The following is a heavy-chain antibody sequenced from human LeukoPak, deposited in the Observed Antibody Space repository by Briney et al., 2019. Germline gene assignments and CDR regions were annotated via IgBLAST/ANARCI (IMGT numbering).Heavy chain of an antibody. CDR2: VHNMGGT. CDR1: DGPIISGGHY. D-gene: IGHD3-16*01. V-gene: IGHV4-31*03. CDR3: ARGKTSRTVGGDVAFDI. Sequence: SETLSLTCTVSDGPIISGGHYWSWIRQHPGKGLEWVGCVHNMGGTGSTPSLKGRLLISRATPKNQFSLRLTSVTAADTAVYFCARGKTSRTVGGDVAFDIWGQGAMVTVSP. J-gene: IGHJ3*02.